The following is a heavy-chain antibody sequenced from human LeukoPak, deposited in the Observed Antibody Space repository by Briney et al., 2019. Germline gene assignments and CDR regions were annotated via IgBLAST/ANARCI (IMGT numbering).Heavy chain of an antibody. J-gene: IGHJ4*02. CDR1: GFTFSSYS. CDR2: ISSSSSTI. D-gene: IGHD6-6*01. Sequence: SGGSLRLSCAASGFTFSSYSMNWVRQAPGKGLEWVSYISSSSSTIYYADSVKGRFTISRGNAKNSLYLQMNSLRAEDTAVYYCARVASSSPSDYWGQGTLVTVSS. CDR3: ARVASSSPSDY. V-gene: IGHV3-48*01.